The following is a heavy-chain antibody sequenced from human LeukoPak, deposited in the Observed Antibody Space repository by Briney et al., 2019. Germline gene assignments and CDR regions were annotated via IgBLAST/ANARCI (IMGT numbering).Heavy chain of an antibody. J-gene: IGHJ4*02. D-gene: IGHD4-17*01. V-gene: IGHV3-23*01. CDR2: INRSGDTT. Sequence: GGSLRLSCAASGFTFSSHAMSWVRQAPGKGLEWVSTINRSGDTTDHADPVKGRFTISRDNSKNTLFLQMNSLRAEDTAVYYCAKECDYGNTSHMPCYWGQGTLVTVSS. CDR3: AKECDYGNTSHMPCY. CDR1: GFTFSSHA.